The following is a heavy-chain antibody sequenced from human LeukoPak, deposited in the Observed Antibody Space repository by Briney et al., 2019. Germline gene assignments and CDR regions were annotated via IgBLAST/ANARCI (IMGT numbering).Heavy chain of an antibody. CDR3: VKGFYDILTAYWGGGDY. Sequence: VGSLRLSCAPSVFTFTSYVMSWVPQAPGQGVEWFSTISTAGSITLYADSAKGRFTISRDNSKNTLYLQMSSLRADETAVYYCVKGFYDILTAYWGGGDYWGQGRLVTVSS. D-gene: IGHD3-9*01. V-gene: IGHV3-23*01. CDR2: ISTAGSIT. CDR1: VFTFTSYV. J-gene: IGHJ4*02.